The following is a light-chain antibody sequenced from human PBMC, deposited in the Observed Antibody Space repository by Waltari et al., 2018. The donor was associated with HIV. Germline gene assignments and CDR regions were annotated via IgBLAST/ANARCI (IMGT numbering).Light chain of an antibody. CDR3: SSYTTSSVYAV. CDR2: EVS. J-gene: IGLJ2*01. CDR1: SSDVGSYNY. V-gene: IGLV2-14*01. Sequence: QSALTQPASVSGSPGQSITISCTGTSSDVGSYNYVSWYHQHPGKAPKLMIYEVSKRPSGVSDRFSGSKSGNTASLTISGLQAEDEADYYCSSYTTSSVYAVFGGGTKLTVL.